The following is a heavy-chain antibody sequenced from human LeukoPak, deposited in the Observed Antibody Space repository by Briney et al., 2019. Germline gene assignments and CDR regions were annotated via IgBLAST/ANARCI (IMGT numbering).Heavy chain of an antibody. V-gene: IGHV4-34*01. Sequence: SETLSLTCAVYGGSFSGYYWSWIRQPPGKGLEWIGEINHSGGTNYNPSLKSRVTISVDTSKNQFSLKLSSVTAADTAVYYCARARRFYDYVWGSYHKTPKPLDAFDIWGQGTMVTVSS. J-gene: IGHJ3*02. D-gene: IGHD3-16*02. CDR1: GGSFSGYY. CDR3: ARARRFYDYVWGSYHKTPKPLDAFDI. CDR2: INHSGGT.